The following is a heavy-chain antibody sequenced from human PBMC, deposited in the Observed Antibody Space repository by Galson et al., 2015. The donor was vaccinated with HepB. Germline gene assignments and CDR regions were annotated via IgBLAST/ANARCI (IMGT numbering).Heavy chain of an antibody. CDR1: GLMFSDHD. D-gene: IGHD3-22*01. Sequence: SLRLSCAASGLMFSDHDMDWVRQAPGKGLEWVGRTGNRAKSYSTEYVASVKGRFTISRDDSKKSVYLQMNSLKMEDTAVYYCARRRYYDTSGYYSYCFDSWGQGTMVTVSS. CDR2: TGNRAKSYST. CDR3: ARRRYYDTSGYYSYCFDS. J-gene: IGHJ3*02. V-gene: IGHV3-72*01.